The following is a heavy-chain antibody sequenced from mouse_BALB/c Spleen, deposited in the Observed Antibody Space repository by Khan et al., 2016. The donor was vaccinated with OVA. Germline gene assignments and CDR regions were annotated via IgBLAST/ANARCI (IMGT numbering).Heavy chain of an antibody. Sequence: EVQLQQSGAELVKPAASLKLSCTASGYNIKDIYIHWVKQRPEKGLERIRRTDPANGNTKYDPKFQGKATITADTSSITAYLQLSSLTSEDTAVYYCRISTINAWGQGTTLTVSS. CDR3: RISTINA. CDR1: GYNIKDIY. V-gene: IGHV14-3*02. J-gene: IGHJ2*01. CDR2: TDPANGNT.